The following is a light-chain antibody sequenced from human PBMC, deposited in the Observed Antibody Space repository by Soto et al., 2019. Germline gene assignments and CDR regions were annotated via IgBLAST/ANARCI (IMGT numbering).Light chain of an antibody. CDR2: GDT. CDR1: SSNIGAGYE. CDR3: QSSDSRLSGSVV. Sequence: QSVLTQPTSVSGAPGQRVTISCTGSSSNIGAGYEVHWYQHLPGTAPKLLIYGDTNRPSGVPDRFSGSKSGTSASLAITGLQAEDEADYYCQSSDSRLSGSVVFGGGTKLTVL. V-gene: IGLV1-40*01. J-gene: IGLJ2*01.